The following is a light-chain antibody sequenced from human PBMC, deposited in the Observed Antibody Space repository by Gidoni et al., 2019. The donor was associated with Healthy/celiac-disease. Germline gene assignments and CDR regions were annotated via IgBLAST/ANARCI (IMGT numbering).Light chain of an antibody. J-gene: IGKJ1*01. Sequence: IPMTQSPSTLSASVGDRVTITCRASQSISSWLAWYQQKPGKAPKLLIYKASSLESGVPSRFSGSGSGTEFTLTISSLQPDEFATYYCQQYNSYPWTFGQGTKVEIK. CDR1: QSISSW. CDR3: QQYNSYPWT. CDR2: KAS. V-gene: IGKV1-5*03.